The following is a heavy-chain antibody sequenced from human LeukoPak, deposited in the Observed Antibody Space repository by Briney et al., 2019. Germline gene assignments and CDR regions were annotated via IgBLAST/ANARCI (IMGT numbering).Heavy chain of an antibody. CDR3: ARGLVATMIYYYYYMDV. CDR2: ISSSSSYI. D-gene: IGHD5-12*01. CDR1: GFNFESYS. Sequence: GGSLRLSCAASGFNFESYSMNWVRQAPGKGLEWVSSISSSSSYIYYADSVKGRFTISRDNAKNSLYLQMNSLRAEDTAVYYCARGLVATMIYYYYYMDVWGKGTTVTVSS. V-gene: IGHV3-21*01. J-gene: IGHJ6*03.